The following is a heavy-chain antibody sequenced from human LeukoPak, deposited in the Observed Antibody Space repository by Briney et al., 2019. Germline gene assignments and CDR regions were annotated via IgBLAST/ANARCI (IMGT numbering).Heavy chain of an antibody. CDR3: ARRLTQYDCFDP. J-gene: IGHJ5*02. Sequence: GGSLRLSCAASGFTFSSYAMHWARQAPGKGLEWVAVISYDGSNKYYADSVKGRFTISRDNSKNTLYLQMNSLRAEDTAVYYCARRLTQYDCFDPWGQGILVTVSS. CDR2: ISYDGSNK. D-gene: IGHD2-2*01. V-gene: IGHV3-30-3*01. CDR1: GFTFSSYA.